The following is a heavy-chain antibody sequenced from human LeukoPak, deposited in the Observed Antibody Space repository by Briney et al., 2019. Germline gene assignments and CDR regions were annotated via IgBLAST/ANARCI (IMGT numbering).Heavy chain of an antibody. D-gene: IGHD1-26*01. CDR3: ARDGGSYSEFDY. V-gene: IGHV4-34*01. CDR2: INHSGST. CDR1: GGSFSGYY. Sequence: SETLSLTCAVYGGSFSGYYWSWIRQPPGKGLEWIGEINHSGSTNYNPSLKSRVTISVDTSKNQFSLKLSSVTAADTAVYYCARDGGSYSEFDYWGPGTLVTVSS. J-gene: IGHJ4*02.